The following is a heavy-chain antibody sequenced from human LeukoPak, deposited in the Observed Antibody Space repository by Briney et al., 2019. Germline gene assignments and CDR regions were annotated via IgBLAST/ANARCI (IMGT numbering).Heavy chain of an antibody. Sequence: GGSLRLSCAASGFTFSSYAMSWVRQAPGKGLEWVSAISGSGGSTYYADSVKGRFTISRDNSKNTLYLQMNSLRAEDTAVYYCAKDRRKEGAAAKYDYWGQGTQVTVSS. J-gene: IGHJ4*02. CDR1: GFTFSSYA. CDR3: AKDRRKEGAAAKYDY. CDR2: ISGSGGST. D-gene: IGHD6-13*01. V-gene: IGHV3-23*01.